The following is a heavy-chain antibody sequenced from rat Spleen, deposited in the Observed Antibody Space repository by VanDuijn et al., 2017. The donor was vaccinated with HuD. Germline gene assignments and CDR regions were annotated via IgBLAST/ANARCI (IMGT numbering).Heavy chain of an antibody. CDR3: STAGSGLDYYYAGGFDY. Sequence: EVQLVESGGGLVQPGRSMKVSCAASGFTFSNCDMAWVRQAPTKGLEWVASITYDDTSTYYRDFVKGRFTISRDNAKSTLYLQMDSLRSEDTATYYCSTAGSGLDYYYAGGFDYWGQGVMVTVSS. D-gene: IGHD1-6*01. CDR2: ITYDDTST. J-gene: IGHJ2*01. V-gene: IGHV5-20*01. CDR1: GFTFSNCD.